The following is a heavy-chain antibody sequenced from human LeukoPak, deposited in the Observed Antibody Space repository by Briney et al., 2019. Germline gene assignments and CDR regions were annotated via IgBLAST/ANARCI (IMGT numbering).Heavy chain of an antibody. J-gene: IGHJ6*03. D-gene: IGHD3-3*01. CDR3: AKGDGGDFWSGYSNYYYYMDV. CDR1: GFNFSSYG. V-gene: IGHV3-30*02. Sequence: GGSLRLSCAASGFNFSSYGMHWVRQAPAKGLEGVACIWHYGSNKYNADSVNGPFTISRDNSKYPLYLPMNSLTAQDTAVYYCAKGDGGDFWSGYSNYYYYMDVWGKGTMVTVSS. CDR2: IWHYGSNK.